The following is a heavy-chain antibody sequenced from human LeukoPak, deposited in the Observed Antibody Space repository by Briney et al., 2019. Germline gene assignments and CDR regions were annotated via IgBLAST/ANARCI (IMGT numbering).Heavy chain of an antibody. CDR2: IYYSGST. V-gene: IGHV4-39*07. J-gene: IGHJ5*02. Sequence: PSETLSLTCTVSGGSISSSSYYGGWIRQPPGKGLEWIGSIYYSGSTYYNPSLKSRVTISVDTSKNQFSLKLSSVTAADTAVYYCARFFGSYERGPGLNWFDPWGQGTLVTVSS. CDR1: GGSISSSSYY. CDR3: ARFFGSYERGPGLNWFDP. D-gene: IGHD1-26*01.